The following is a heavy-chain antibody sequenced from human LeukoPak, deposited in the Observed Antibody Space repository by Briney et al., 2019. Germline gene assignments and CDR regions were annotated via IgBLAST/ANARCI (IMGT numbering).Heavy chain of an antibody. CDR3: ARPRYNWNDYFDY. CDR2: IYYSGRI. D-gene: IGHD1-1*01. J-gene: IGHJ4*02. Sequence: SATLSLTCTVSTGSISSSSYYWGWIRQPPGKGLEWIGSIYYSGRIYYNPSLKSRVTISVDTSKNQFSLKLSSVTAADTAMYYCARPRYNWNDYFDYWGQGTLVTVSS. CDR1: TGSISSSSYY. V-gene: IGHV4-39*01.